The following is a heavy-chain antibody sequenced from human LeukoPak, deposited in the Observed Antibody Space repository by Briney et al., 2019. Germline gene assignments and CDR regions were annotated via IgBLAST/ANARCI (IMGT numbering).Heavy chain of an antibody. CDR3: ATFTTVATGDY. V-gene: IGHV1-46*01. J-gene: IGHJ4*02. CDR2: INPGDGGT. CDR1: GYRFARYY. D-gene: IGHD4-23*01. Sequence: ASVKVSRKASGYRFARYYMHWVRQAPGQGLEWMGIINPGDGGTTYAQKFEGRLTLTRDTSTSTVYMELSSLRSEDTAIYYCATFTTVATGDYWGRGSLVAVSS.